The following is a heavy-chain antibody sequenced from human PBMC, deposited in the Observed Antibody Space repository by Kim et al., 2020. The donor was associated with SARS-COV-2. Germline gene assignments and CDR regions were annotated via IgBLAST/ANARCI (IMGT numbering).Heavy chain of an antibody. D-gene: IGHD3-22*01. Sequence: SPSFQGQVTISADKSINTAYLQWSSLKASDTALYYCARSLHYYDSSGYEYWGQGTLVTVSS. J-gene: IGHJ4*02. V-gene: IGHV5-51*01. CDR3: ARSLHYYDSSGYEY.